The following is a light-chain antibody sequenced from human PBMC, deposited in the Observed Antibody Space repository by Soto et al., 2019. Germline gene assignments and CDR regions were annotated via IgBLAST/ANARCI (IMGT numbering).Light chain of an antibody. Sequence: QSALTQPASVSGSPGQSITISCTGTSSDVGAYNYVSWYQQHPGKAPKPMIFDVSNRPSGVSNRFSGSKSGNTASLTISGLQAEDEADYYCSSYTTATTRVFGGGTQLTVL. CDR2: DVS. CDR3: SSYTTATTRV. J-gene: IGLJ3*02. CDR1: SSDVGAYNY. V-gene: IGLV2-14*01.